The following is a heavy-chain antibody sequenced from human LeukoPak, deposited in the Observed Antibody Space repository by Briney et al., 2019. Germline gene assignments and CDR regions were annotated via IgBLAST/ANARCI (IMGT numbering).Heavy chain of an antibody. CDR3: AKDLELYGSSWSLIHYYYGMDV. CDR1: GFTFSSYG. J-gene: IGHJ6*02. D-gene: IGHD6-13*01. V-gene: IGHV3-30*18. CDR2: ISYDGSNK. Sequence: PGGSLRLSCAASGFTFSSYGMHWVRQAPGKGLEWVAVISYDGSNKYYADSVKGRFTISRDNSKNTLYLQMNSLRAEDTAVYYCAKDLELYGSSWSLIHYYYGMDVWGQGTTVTVSS.